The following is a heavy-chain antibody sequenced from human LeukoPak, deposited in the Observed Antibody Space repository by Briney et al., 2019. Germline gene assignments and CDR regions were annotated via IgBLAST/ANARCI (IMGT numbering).Heavy chain of an antibody. CDR3: AKDKGIAVAGN. Sequence: GGSLRLSCAASGFTFSSYGMHWVRQAPGKGLEWVAVISYDGSNKYYADSVKGRFTISRDNSKNTLYLQMNSLRAEDTAVYYCAKDKGIAVAGNWGQGTLVTVSS. V-gene: IGHV3-30*18. J-gene: IGHJ4*02. CDR2: ISYDGSNK. CDR1: GFTFSSYG. D-gene: IGHD6-19*01.